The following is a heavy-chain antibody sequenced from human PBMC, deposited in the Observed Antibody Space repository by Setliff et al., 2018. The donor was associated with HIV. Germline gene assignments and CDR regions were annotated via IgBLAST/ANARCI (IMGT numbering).Heavy chain of an antibody. CDR2: VSSSAKTI. V-gene: IGHV3-11*04. D-gene: IGHD2-15*01. Sequence: GGSLRLSCAASGFTVSSDYMNWVRQAPGKGLEWVSYVSSSAKTIYYVDSVKGRFTISRDNAKNSLSLQMNSLRAEDTAVYYCARDLNPYGGNVDYWGQGTLVTVSS. CDR1: GFTVSSDY. J-gene: IGHJ4*02. CDR3: ARDLNPYGGNVDY.